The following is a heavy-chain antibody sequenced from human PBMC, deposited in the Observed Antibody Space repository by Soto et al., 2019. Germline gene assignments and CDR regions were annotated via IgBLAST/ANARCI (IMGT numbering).Heavy chain of an antibody. CDR1: GGTFSIYT. J-gene: IGHJ5*02. CDR2: IIPILGIA. V-gene: IGHV1-69*02. CDR3: ARGGWEFDP. Sequence: ASVKVSCKASGGTFSIYTISWVRQAPGQGLEWMGRIIPILGIANYAQKLQGRVTMTTDTSTSTAYMELRSLRSDDTAVYYCARGGWEFDPWGQGTLVTVSS. D-gene: IGHD1-26*01.